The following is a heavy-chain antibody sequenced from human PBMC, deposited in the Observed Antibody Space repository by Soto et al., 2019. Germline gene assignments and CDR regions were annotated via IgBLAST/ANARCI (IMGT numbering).Heavy chain of an antibody. D-gene: IGHD4-17*01. CDR3: AADRYGDYYYFDY. Sequence: SVRVSCKASGFTFTSSAVQWVRQARGQRLEWIGWIVVGSGNTNYAQKFQERVAITRDMSTSTAYMELSSLRSEDTAVYYCAADRYGDYYYFDYWGQGTLVTVSS. J-gene: IGHJ4*02. CDR1: GFTFTSSA. CDR2: IVVGSGNT. V-gene: IGHV1-58*01.